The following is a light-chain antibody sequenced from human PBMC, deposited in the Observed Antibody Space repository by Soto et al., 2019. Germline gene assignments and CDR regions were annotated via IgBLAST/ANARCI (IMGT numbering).Light chain of an antibody. CDR1: QNVFTW. J-gene: IGKJ4*01. CDR3: QEYNSHS. CDR2: DAS. V-gene: IGKV1-5*01. Sequence: DIQMTQSPTTLSASVGDRVTITCRASQNVFTWLAWYQHRPGKAPKLLISDASILESGVPSRFSVSGSGTEFTLTITSLQSDDLATYCCQEYNSHSFGGGTKVDIK.